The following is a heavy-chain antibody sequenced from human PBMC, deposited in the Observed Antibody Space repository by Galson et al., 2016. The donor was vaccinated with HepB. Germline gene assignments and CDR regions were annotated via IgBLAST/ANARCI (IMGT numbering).Heavy chain of an antibody. CDR3: AKDRPLFGVVTYFFDS. J-gene: IGHJ4*02. V-gene: IGHV3-33*06. D-gene: IGHD3-3*01. Sequence: SLRLSCAASGFTFSTFGMHWVRQAPGRGLEWAAVIWSDGSNKYYVDSVKGRFTISRDNSKNMLYLQMNSLRAEDTALYYCAKDRPLFGVVTYFFDSWGQGTLVTVSS. CDR1: GFTFSTFG. CDR2: IWSDGSNK.